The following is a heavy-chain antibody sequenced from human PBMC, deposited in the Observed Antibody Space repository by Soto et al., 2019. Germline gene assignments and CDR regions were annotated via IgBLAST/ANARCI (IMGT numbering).Heavy chain of an antibody. CDR2: IYYSGST. V-gene: IGHV4-59*08. Sequence: QVQLQESGPGLVRPSVTLSLTCTVSGGSFSSYYWTWIRQSPGKGLEWIGYIYYSGSTDYNPSLRGRLAISIATSRNQFSLRLNSMTAADTAVYYCAGRDCSGTNCYYLDYYYMDVWGKGTTVTVSS. CDR3: AGRDCSGTNCYYLDYYYMDV. J-gene: IGHJ6*03. D-gene: IGHD2-2*01. CDR1: GGSFSSYY.